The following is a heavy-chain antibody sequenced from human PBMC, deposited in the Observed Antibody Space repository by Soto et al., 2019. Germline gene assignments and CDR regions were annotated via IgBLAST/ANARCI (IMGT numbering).Heavy chain of an antibody. V-gene: IGHV4-59*01. CDR3: ARERVATQRADAFDI. D-gene: IGHD5-12*01. CDR2: IYYSGST. J-gene: IGHJ3*02. Sequence: QVQLQESGPGLVKPSETLSLTCTVSGGSISSYYWSWIRQPPGKGLEWIGYIYYSGSTNYNPSLKSRVTISVDTSKNQFSLKLSSVTAADTAVYYCARERVATQRADAFDIWGQGTMVTVSS. CDR1: GGSISSYY.